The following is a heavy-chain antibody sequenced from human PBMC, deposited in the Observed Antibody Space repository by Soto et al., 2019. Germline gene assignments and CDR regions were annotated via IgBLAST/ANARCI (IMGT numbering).Heavy chain of an antibody. V-gene: IGHV1-69*01. CDR3: ARDKGYSYGDGGYCYGVDY. CDR1: GGTFSSYA. Sequence: QVQLVQSGAEVKKPGSSVKVSCKASGGTFSSYAISWVRQAPGQGLEWMGGIIPIFGTANYAQKFQGSVTIAADESTGRAYVEQSSLRCEDTAVYYCARDKGYSYGDGGYCYGVDYWGQGTLVTVSS. J-gene: IGHJ4*02. D-gene: IGHD5-18*01. CDR2: IIPIFGTA.